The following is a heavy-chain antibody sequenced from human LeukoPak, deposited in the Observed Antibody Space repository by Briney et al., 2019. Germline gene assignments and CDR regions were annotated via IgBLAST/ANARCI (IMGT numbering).Heavy chain of an antibody. CDR2: VSGSGGGT. CDR1: GFTVSSNY. V-gene: IGHV3-23*01. J-gene: IGHJ4*02. D-gene: IGHD3-22*01. CDR3: AKADGDYYDSSGSFDY. Sequence: PGGSLRLSCAASGFTVSSNYMSWVRQAPGKGLEWVSAVSGSGGGTYYADSVKGRFTISRDNSKNTLFLQMNSLRAEDTAVYSCAKADGDYYDSSGSFDYWGQGTLVTVSS.